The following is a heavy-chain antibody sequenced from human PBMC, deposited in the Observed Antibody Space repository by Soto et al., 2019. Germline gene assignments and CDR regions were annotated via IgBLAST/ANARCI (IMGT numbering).Heavy chain of an antibody. D-gene: IGHD6-13*01. CDR2: IYPGDSDT. V-gene: IGHV5-51*01. CDR1: GYSFTSYW. CDR3: ARTAAAGKYYYGVDV. Sequence: GESLKISCKGSGYSFTSYWIGWVRQMPGKGLEWMGIIYPGDSDTRYSPSFQGQVTISADKSISTTYLQWSSLKASDTAMYYCARTAAAGKYYYGVDVWGQGTTVTVSS. J-gene: IGHJ6*02.